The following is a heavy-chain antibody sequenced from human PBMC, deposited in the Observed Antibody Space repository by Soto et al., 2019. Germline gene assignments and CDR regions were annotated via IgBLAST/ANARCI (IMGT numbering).Heavy chain of an antibody. J-gene: IGHJ4*02. V-gene: IGHV4-31*02. Sequence: VQLQESGPGLVKPSQTLSLTCTVSGDSINNGAVYWSWIRQHPGKGLEWIGYIYYSGDTQYNPALNSRLTISLDTSKNQFSLKLKSVTAADTAVYYCARVQSASWFDYWGQGTLVTVSP. CDR2: IYYSGDT. CDR1: GDSINNGAVY. D-gene: IGHD2-2*01. CDR3: ARVQSASWFDY.